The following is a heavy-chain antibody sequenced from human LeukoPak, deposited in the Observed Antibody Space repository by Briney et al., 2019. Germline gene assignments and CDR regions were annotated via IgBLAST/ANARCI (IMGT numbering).Heavy chain of an antibody. CDR1: GYTFTSYG. J-gene: IGHJ4*02. V-gene: IGHV1-18*01. CDR2: ISAYNGNT. Sequence: ASVKVSCKASGYTFTSYGISWVRQAPGQGLEWMGWISAYNGNTNYAQKLQGRVTMTTDTSTSTVYMELSSLRSEDTAVYYCARDFGIAVAEYYFDYWGQGTLVTVSS. D-gene: IGHD6-19*01. CDR3: ARDFGIAVAEYYFDY.